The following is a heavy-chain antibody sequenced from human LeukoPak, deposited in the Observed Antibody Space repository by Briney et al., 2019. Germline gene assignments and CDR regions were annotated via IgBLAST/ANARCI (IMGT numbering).Heavy chain of an antibody. CDR2: ISAYNGNT. Sequence: ASVKVSCKASGYTFTSYGISWVGQAPGQGLEWMGWISAYNGNTNYAQKVQGRVTMTTDTPTSTAYMELRSLRSDDTAVYYCPRPGRGITYYDFWSGYRWFDPWGQGTLVTVSS. J-gene: IGHJ5*02. V-gene: IGHV1-18*01. CDR1: GYTFTSYG. D-gene: IGHD3-3*01. CDR3: PRPGRGITYYDFWSGYRWFDP.